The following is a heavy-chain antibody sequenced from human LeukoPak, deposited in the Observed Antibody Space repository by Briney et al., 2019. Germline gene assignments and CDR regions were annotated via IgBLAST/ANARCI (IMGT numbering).Heavy chain of an antibody. J-gene: IGHJ4*02. V-gene: IGHV3-53*01. CDR1: GFAVSDNY. CDR3: ARKAGGGGAPLDF. CDR2: IYSDGST. D-gene: IGHD2-21*01. Sequence: GGSLRLSCAASGFAVSDNYMSWVRQAPGQGLEWVSLIYSDGSTYYADSVKGRFTISRDNSKKTLYLQINNLRVEDTALYFCARKAGGGGAPLDFWGQGTRVTVSS.